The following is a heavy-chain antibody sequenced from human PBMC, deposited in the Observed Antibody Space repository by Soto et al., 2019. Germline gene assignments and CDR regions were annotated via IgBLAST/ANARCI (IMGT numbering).Heavy chain of an antibody. CDR3: AKDRGRYYDSSGYYTQLSYYFDY. J-gene: IGHJ4*02. Sequence: QVQLVESGGGVVQPGRSLRLSCAASGFTFSSYGMHWVRQAPGKGLEWVAVISYDGSNKYYADSVKGRFTISRDNSKNTLYLQMNSLRAEDTAVYYCAKDRGRYYDSSGYYTQLSYYFDYWGQGILVTVSS. CDR1: GFTFSSYG. D-gene: IGHD3-22*01. CDR2: ISYDGSNK. V-gene: IGHV3-30*18.